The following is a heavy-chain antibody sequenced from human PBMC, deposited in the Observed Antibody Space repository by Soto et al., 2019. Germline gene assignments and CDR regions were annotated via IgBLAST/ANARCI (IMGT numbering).Heavy chain of an antibody. CDR3: ARTGPTYVDYLYYYYYYGMDV. CDR1: GYTFTSYG. V-gene: IGHV1-18*01. Sequence: ASVKVSCKASGYTFTSYGISWVRQAPGQGLEWMGWISAYNGNTNYAQKLQGRVTMTTDTSTSTAYMELRSLRSDDTAVYYCARTGPTYVDYLYYYYYYGMDVWGQGTTVTSPQ. CDR2: ISAYNGNT. D-gene: IGHD4-17*01. J-gene: IGHJ6*01.